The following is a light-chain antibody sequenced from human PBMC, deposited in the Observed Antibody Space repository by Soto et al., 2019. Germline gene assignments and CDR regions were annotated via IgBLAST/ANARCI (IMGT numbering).Light chain of an antibody. V-gene: IGLV2-14*01. CDR1: SSDIGLYSV. CDR3: TSLISNNTPCV. Sequence: SLLTQPASVTRSPGQSITISCTGSSSDIGLYSVVPSYQQHPGKAPKLLIYEFTSRPSAVPNSFSGSKSGNTAPLTISGLQAGDEADYYCTSLISNNTPCVCGTGTKVTVL. CDR2: EFT. J-gene: IGLJ1*01.